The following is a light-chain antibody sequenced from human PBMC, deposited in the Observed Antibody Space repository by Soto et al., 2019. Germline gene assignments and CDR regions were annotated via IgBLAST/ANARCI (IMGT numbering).Light chain of an antibody. J-gene: IGKJ1*01. V-gene: IGKV3-20*01. CDR1: QTVTSSY. CDR3: QQDVSSQWT. CDR2: ATS. Sequence: EIVLTQSPGTLSLSPGERATLSCRASQTVTSSYFAWYQQRPGQAPRLLIYATSSRATGIPDRFSGSGSGTEWFXQTASLGHEGFAVDYCQQDVSSQWTFGHGTKVDIK.